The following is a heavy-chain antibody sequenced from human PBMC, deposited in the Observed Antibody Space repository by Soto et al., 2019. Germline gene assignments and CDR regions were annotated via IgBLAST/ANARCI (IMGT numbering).Heavy chain of an antibody. D-gene: IGHD6-6*01. V-gene: IGHV3-30*18. J-gene: IGHJ4*02. Sequence: GGSLRLSCAASGFTFSSYGMHWVRQAPGKGLEWVAVISYDGSNKYYADSVKGRFTISRDNSKNTLYLQMNSLRAEDTAVYYCAKDNLQYSSSSPDYWGQGTLVTVSS. CDR2: ISYDGSNK. CDR3: AKDNLQYSSSSPDY. CDR1: GFTFSSYG.